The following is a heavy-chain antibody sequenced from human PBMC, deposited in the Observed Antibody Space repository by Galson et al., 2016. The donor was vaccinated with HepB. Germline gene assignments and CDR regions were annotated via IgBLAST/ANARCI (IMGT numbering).Heavy chain of an antibody. CDR3: ARDKIVGAIAASYFDY. Sequence: SLRLSCAASGFTFNTYWMSWVRQPPGKGMEWVANIRQDGGEIYYLDSVKGRFTIPRDNAKNSLYLQMNSLRGEDTAVYYCARDKIVGAIAASYFDYWGQGALVTVSS. V-gene: IGHV3-7*01. CDR2: IRQDGGEI. D-gene: IGHD1-26*01. J-gene: IGHJ4*02. CDR1: GFTFNTYW.